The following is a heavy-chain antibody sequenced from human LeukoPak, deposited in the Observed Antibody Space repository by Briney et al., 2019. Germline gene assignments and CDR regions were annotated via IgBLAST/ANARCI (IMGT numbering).Heavy chain of an antibody. CDR1: GFTLTSYA. Sequence: GGSLRLSCAVSGFTLTSYAMTWVRQAPGKGLEWVSSISGSGDTTYYADSVKGRFTISRDTSRDTLYLQMNSLRAEDTAVYYCAKYYYGSGSAFRALDYWGQGTLVTVSS. D-gene: IGHD3-10*01. CDR3: AKYYYGSGSAFRALDY. V-gene: IGHV3-23*01. CDR2: ISGSGDTT. J-gene: IGHJ4*02.